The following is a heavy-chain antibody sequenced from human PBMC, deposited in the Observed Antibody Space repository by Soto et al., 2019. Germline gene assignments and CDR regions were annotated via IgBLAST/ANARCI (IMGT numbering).Heavy chain of an antibody. J-gene: IGHJ6*02. CDR2: ISYDGSNK. D-gene: IGHD2-2*01. CDR1: GFTFSSYG. CDR3: AKELDCSSTSCYGYYYYGMDV. V-gene: IGHV3-30*18. Sequence: LRLSCAASGFTFSSYGMHWVRQAPGKGLEWVAVISYDGSNKYYADSVKGRFTISRDNSKNTLYLQMNSLRAEDTAVYYCAKELDCSSTSCYGYYYYGMDVWGQGTTVTVSS.